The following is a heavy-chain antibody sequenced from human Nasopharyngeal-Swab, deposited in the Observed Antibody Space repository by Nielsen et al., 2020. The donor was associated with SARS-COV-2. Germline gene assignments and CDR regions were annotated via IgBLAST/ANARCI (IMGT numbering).Heavy chain of an antibody. CDR1: GGSISSYY. CDR3: ASEGSAAFFDY. Sequence: SETLSLTCTVSGGSISSYYWSWIRQPPGKGLEWIGYIYHSGTTNYNPSLKSRVTISVDTSKNQFSLKLSSVTAADTAVYYCASEGSAAFFDYWGQGTLVTVSS. J-gene: IGHJ4*02. D-gene: IGHD3-16*01. V-gene: IGHV4-59*01. CDR2: IYHSGTT.